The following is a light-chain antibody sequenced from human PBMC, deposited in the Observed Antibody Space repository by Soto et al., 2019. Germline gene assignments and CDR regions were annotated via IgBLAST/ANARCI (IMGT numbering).Light chain of an antibody. V-gene: IGKV3-20*01. CDR1: QTISSAY. CDR3: QVFGNSRT. Sequence: VLTQSPGTLSLSPWARATLSCRASQTISSAYLAWYQQRPGQAPRLLIYAGSRRATGIPDRFIGRGSGTDFTLTISTLEPDDFAVYYCQVFGNSRTFGQGTKVDIK. J-gene: IGKJ1*01. CDR2: AGS.